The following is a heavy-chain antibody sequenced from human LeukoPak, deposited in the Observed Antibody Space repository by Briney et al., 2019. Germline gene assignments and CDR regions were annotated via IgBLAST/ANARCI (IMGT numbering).Heavy chain of an antibody. J-gene: IGHJ3*02. V-gene: IGHV3-13*01. CDR1: GFTFSSYG. CDR3: ARGRPYYDFWSGYTSDAFDI. D-gene: IGHD3-3*01. Sequence: GGSLRLSCAASGFTFSSYGMHWVRQATGKGLEWVSAIGTAGDTYYPGSVKGRFTISRENAKNSLYLQMNSLRAEDTAVYYCARGRPYYDFWSGYTSDAFDIWGQGTMVTVSS. CDR2: IGTAGDT.